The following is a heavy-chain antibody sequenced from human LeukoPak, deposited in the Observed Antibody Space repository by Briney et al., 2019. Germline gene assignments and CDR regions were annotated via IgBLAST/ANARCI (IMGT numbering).Heavy chain of an antibody. CDR2: VSHTGST. V-gene: IGHV4-34*01. J-gene: IGHJ4*02. CDR3: ARDGGYCGDGGCYTDY. CDR1: GGSFSDYY. D-gene: IGHD2-15*01. Sequence: SETLSLTCAVYGGSFSDYYWAWVRQSPGKGLESIGQVSHTGSTNNNPSLKSRVRISADTSKNQFSLRLSSVTAADTAVYYCARDGGYCGDGGCYTDYWSQGTLVTVSS.